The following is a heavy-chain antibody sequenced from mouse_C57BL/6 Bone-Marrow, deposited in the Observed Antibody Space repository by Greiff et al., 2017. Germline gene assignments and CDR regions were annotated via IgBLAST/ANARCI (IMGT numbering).Heavy chain of an antibody. CDR2: ISSGGSYT. J-gene: IGHJ1*03. Sequence: EVQRVESGGDLVKPGGSLKLSCAASGFTFSSYGMPWVRQTPDKRLEWVATISSGGSYTYYPDTVKGRFTISRVNAKNTLYLQMSSLTSADSAVDYCARHNDGYHVSWYFDVWGTGTTVTVSS. V-gene: IGHV5-6*01. CDR1: GFTFSSYG. D-gene: IGHD2-3*01. CDR3: ARHNDGYHVSWYFDV.